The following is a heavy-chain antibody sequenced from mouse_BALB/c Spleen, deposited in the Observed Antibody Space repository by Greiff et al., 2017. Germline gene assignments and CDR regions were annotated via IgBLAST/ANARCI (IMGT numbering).Heavy chain of an antibody. D-gene: IGHD1-2*01. V-gene: IGHV5-6-5*01. J-gene: IGHJ4*01. CDR1: GFTFSSYA. CDR3: ARGRGTTASYAMDY. Sequence: EVMLVESGGGLVKPGGSLKLSCAASGFTFSSYAMSWVRQTPEKRLEWVASISSGGSTYYPDSVKGRFTISRDNARNILYLQMSSLRSEDTAMYYCARGRGTTASYAMDYWGQGTSVTVSS. CDR2: ISSGGST.